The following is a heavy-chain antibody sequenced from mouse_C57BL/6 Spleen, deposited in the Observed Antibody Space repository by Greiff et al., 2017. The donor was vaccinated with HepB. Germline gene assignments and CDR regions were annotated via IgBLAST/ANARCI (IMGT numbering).Heavy chain of an antibody. CDR2: IFPGSGST. D-gene: IGHD1-1*02. CDR3: AGGGCYPYYDD. Sequence: QVQLPQSGPELVKPGASVKISCKASGYTFTDYYINWVKQRPGQGLEWIGWIFPGSGSTYYNGKFKGKATLTVDKSSSTAYMLHSSLTSEDSAVYVCAGGGCYPYYDDWGKSTTLTVAS. J-gene: IGHJ2*01. V-gene: IGHV1-75*01. CDR1: GYTFTDYY.